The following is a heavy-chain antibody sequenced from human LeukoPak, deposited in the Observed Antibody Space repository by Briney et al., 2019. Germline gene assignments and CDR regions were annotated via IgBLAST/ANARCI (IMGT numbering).Heavy chain of an antibody. Sequence: PGGSLRLSCAASGFTFSSNAMHWVRQAPGKGLEWAAVISYDASNKYYADSVKGRFTISRDNSKNTLYLQMNSLRGEDTSVYYCARGSGSSTRGWFDPWGQGTLVTVSS. V-gene: IGHV3-30-3*01. J-gene: IGHJ5*02. CDR2: ISYDASNK. D-gene: IGHD6-13*01. CDR1: GFTFSSNA. CDR3: ARGSGSSTRGWFDP.